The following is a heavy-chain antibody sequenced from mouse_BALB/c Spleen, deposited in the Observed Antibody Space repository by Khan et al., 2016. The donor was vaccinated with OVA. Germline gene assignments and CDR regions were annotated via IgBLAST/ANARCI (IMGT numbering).Heavy chain of an antibody. CDR2: IWSGGST. CDR1: GFSLTSYG. D-gene: IGHD2-14*01. J-gene: IGHJ4*01. CDR3: ARIFIGTADYAMDY. V-gene: IGHV2-2*02. Sequence: QVQLQQSGPGLVQPSQSLSITCTVSGFSLTSYGVHWVRQSPGKGLEWLGVIWSGGSTDYYAAFISRLSISKDNSKGQVFIKMNRLQANETAKYYWARIFIGTADYAMDYWGQGTSVTVSS.